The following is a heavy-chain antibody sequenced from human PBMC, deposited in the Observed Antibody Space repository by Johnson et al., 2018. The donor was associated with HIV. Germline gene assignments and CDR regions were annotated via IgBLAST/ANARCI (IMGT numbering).Heavy chain of an antibody. CDR1: GFTFSSYW. CDR2: INSDGSST. V-gene: IGHV3-74*01. CDR3: ASKVVVVAAAAGDAFDI. D-gene: IGHD2-15*01. Sequence: VQLVESGGGLVQPGGSLRLSCAASGFTFSSYWMHWVRQAPGKGLVWVSRINSDGSSTSYADSVKGRFTISRDNAKNTLYLQMNSLRAEDTAVYYCASKVVVVAAAAGDAFDIWGQGTMVTVSS. J-gene: IGHJ3*02.